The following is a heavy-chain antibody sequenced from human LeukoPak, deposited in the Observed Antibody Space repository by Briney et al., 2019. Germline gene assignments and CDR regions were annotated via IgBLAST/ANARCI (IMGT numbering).Heavy chain of an antibody. D-gene: IGHD2-2*01. CDR1: GGSISSYY. CDR3: ARDCSSTSCYGAFDI. CDR2: IYYSGST. V-gene: IGHV4-59*01. Sequence: SETLSLTCTVSGGSISSYYWSWIRQPPGKGLEWIGYIYYSGSTNYNPSLKSRVTISVDTSKNQFSLKLSSVTAADTAVYYCARDCSSTSCYGAFDIWGQGTMVTVSS. J-gene: IGHJ3*02.